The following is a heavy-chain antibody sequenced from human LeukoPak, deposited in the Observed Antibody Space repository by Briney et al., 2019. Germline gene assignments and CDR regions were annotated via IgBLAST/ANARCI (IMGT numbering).Heavy chain of an antibody. V-gene: IGHV1-46*01. Sequence: ASVKVSCKASGYTFTGYYMHWVRQAPGQGLEWMGIINPSGGSTSYAQKFQGRVTMTRDMSTSTVYMGLSSLRSEDTAVYYCARIRDGYNDAYDIWGQGTMVTVSS. CDR3: ARIRDGYNDAYDI. CDR2: INPSGGST. D-gene: IGHD5-24*01. J-gene: IGHJ3*02. CDR1: GYTFTGYY.